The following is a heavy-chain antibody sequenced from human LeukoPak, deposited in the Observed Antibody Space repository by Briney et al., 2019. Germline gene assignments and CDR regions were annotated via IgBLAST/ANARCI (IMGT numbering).Heavy chain of an antibody. J-gene: IGHJ3*02. CDR1: GFTFDDYG. V-gene: IGHV3-20*04. CDR2: INWNGGST. Sequence: GGSLRLSCAASGFTFDDYGMSWVRQAPGKGLEWVSGINWNGGSTGYADSVKGRFTVSRDNAKNSLYLQMNSLRAEDTALYYCARDRKFTDAFDIWGQGTMVTVSS. CDR3: ARDRKFTDAFDI.